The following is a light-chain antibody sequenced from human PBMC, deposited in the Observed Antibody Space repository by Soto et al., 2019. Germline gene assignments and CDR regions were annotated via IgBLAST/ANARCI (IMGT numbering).Light chain of an antibody. CDR3: QQYGSSPPIT. J-gene: IGKJ5*01. V-gene: IGKV3-20*01. CDR2: GAS. Sequence: EIVMTQPPATLSVSPGAGATLSCRASQSVSSKLAWYQQKPGQAPRLLIYGASSRATGIPDRFSGSGSGTDFTLTISRLEPEDFAVYYCQQYGSSPPITFGQGTRLEIK. CDR1: QSVSSK.